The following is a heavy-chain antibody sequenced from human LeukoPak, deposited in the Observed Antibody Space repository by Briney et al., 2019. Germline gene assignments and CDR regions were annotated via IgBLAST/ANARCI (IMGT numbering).Heavy chain of an antibody. Sequence: SETLSLTCTVSGGSIIGYWWSWIRQPPGKGLEWIGNIRYNGNTYSNPPLKSRVTISVDTSKNQYSMKLSSVTAADTAMYYCGRYAALSGPNWLDPWGRGTLVTVSS. V-gene: IGHV4-59*01. CDR1: GGSIIGYW. CDR2: IRYNGNT. CDR3: GRYAALSGPNWLDP. D-gene: IGHD6-19*01. J-gene: IGHJ5*02.